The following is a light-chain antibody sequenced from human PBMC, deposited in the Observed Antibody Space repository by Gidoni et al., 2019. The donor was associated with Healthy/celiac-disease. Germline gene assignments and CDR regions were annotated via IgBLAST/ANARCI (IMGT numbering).Light chain of an antibody. Sequence: IVMTQAPDPLAVSLGERATINCKSSQCVLYSSNNKNYLAWYQQKPGQPPKLLIYWASTRESGVPDRFRGSGSGTDFTLTISSLQAEDVAVYYCQQSYSTPFTFGQGTKLEIK. CDR1: QCVLYSSNNKNY. J-gene: IGKJ2*01. CDR2: WAS. V-gene: IGKV4-1*01. CDR3: QQSYSTPFT.